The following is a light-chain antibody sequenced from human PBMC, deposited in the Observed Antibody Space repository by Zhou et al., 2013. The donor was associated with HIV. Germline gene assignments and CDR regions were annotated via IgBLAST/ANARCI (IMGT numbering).Light chain of an antibody. Sequence: DIQMTQSPSSLSASVGDRVTITCQASQDISKYLNWYQQKPGKAPRLLIFDASNLETGVPSRLSGSGSGTDFTLTISSLQPEDIATYYCQQYDNLPYTFGQGTKLEIK. CDR3: QQYDNLPYT. V-gene: IGKV1-33*01. J-gene: IGKJ2*01. CDR1: QDISKY. CDR2: DAS.